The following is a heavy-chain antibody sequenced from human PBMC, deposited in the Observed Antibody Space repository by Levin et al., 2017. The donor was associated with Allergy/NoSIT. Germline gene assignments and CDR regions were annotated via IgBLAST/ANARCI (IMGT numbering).Heavy chain of an antibody. CDR2: INPKRGET. CDR1: GYTFTDYS. J-gene: IGHJ6*02. V-gene: IGHV1-2*02. Sequence: ASVKVSCKASGYTFTDYSVHWVRQAPGQGPEWMGWINPKRGETKFARKFQGRVSLTRDTSLSTAYMELSSLRYDDSALYYCAIDRVLLRYLDWALPKPKFSYYAMDVWGQGTTVTVSS. D-gene: IGHD3-9*01. CDR3: AIDRVLLRYLDWALPKPKFSYYAMDV.